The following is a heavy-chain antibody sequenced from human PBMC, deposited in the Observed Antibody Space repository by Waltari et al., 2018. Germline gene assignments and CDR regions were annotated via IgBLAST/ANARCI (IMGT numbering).Heavy chain of an antibody. Sequence: GGTFSSYAISWVRQAPGQGLEWMGGIIPIFGTANYAQKFQGRVTITADESTSTAYMELSSLRSEDTAVYYCASEGDIVVVPAHTRYYYGMDVWGQGTTVTVSS. V-gene: IGHV1-69*01. CDR2: IIPIFGTA. CDR1: GGTFSSYA. D-gene: IGHD2-2*01. CDR3: ASEGDIVVVPAHTRYYYGMDV. J-gene: IGHJ6*02.